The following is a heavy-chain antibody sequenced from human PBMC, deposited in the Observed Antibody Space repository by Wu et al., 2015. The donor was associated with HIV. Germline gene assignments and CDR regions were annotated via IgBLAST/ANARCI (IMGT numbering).Heavy chain of an antibody. CDR3: ARGRAYYYDSSGRYPLAD. D-gene: IGHD3-22*01. V-gene: IGHV1-2*02. CDR2: INSNRGGT. Sequence: QVQLLQSGAEVKKPGASVMVSCKASGYTFTEYYMYWVRQAPGQGLEWMGWINSNRGGTKYAQKFQGRVTMTRDTAVSTAYMELNSLRSEDTAVYYCARGRAYYYDSSGRYPLADWGQGTLVTVSS. CDR1: GYTFTEYY. J-gene: IGHJ4*02.